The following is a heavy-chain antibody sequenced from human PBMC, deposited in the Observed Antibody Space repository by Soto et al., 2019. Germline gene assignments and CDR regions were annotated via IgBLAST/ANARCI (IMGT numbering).Heavy chain of an antibody. CDR3: ARESEPELSNHWFDP. CDR2: IYYSGST. V-gene: IGHV4-59*12. Sequence: TLSLTCTVSGGSISSYYWSWIRQPPGKGLEWIGYIYYSGSTNYNPSLKSRVTISVDTSKNQFSLKLSSVTAADTAVYYCARESEPELSNHWFDPWGRGTLVTVSS. CDR1: GGSISSYY. D-gene: IGHD1-7*01. J-gene: IGHJ5*02.